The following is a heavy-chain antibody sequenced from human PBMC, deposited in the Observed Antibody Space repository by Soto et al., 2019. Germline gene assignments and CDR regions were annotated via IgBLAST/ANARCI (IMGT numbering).Heavy chain of an antibody. V-gene: IGHV1-69*13. CDR1: GGTFSSYA. CDR2: IIPIFGTA. D-gene: IGHD5-18*01. J-gene: IGHJ5*02. CDR3: ASGSYGVQNWFDP. Sequence: ASVKVSCKASGGTFSSYAISWVRQAPGQGLEWMGGIIPIFGTANYAQKFQGRVTITADESTSTAYMELSSLRSEDTAVYYCASGSYGVQNWFDPWGQGTLVTVSS.